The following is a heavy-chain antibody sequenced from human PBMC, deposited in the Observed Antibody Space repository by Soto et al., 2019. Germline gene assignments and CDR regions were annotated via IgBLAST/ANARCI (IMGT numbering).Heavy chain of an antibody. CDR2: IYYSGST. CDR3: ARDMAGYGDPTAAFDI. D-gene: IGHD4-17*01. CDR1: GGSISSYY. Sequence: PSETLSLTCTVSGGSISSYYWSWIRQPPGKGLEWIGYIYYSGSTNYNPSLKSRVTISVDTSKNQFSLKLSSVTAADTAVYYCARDMAGYGDPTAAFDIWGQGTMVTVSS. V-gene: IGHV4-59*12. J-gene: IGHJ3*02.